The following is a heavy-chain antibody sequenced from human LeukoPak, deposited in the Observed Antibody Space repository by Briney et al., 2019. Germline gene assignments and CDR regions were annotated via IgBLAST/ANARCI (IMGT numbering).Heavy chain of an antibody. CDR1: GFTFSSYA. V-gene: IGHV3-23*01. CDR3: AKFLRQSITMVRGGIFGFDY. D-gene: IGHD3-10*01. J-gene: IGHJ4*02. CDR2: ISGSGGST. Sequence: PGGSLRLSCAASGFTFSSYAMGWVRQAPGKGLEWVSAISGSGGSTYYADSVKGRFTISRDNSKNTLYLQMNSLRAEDTAVYYCAKFLRQSITMVRGGIFGFDYWGQGTLVTVSS.